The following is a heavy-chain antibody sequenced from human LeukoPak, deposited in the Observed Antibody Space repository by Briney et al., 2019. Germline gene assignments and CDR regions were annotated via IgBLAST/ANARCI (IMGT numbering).Heavy chain of an antibody. CDR3: ARGGTVLRYFDWFDY. D-gene: IGHD3-9*01. V-gene: IGHV1-69*05. J-gene: IGHJ4*02. Sequence: SVEVSCKASGGTFSSYAISWVRQAPGQGLEWMGGIIPIFGTANYAQKFQGRVTITTDESTSTAYMELSSLRSEDTAVYYCARGGTVLRYFDWFDYWGQGTLVTVSS. CDR2: IIPIFGTA. CDR1: GGTFSSYA.